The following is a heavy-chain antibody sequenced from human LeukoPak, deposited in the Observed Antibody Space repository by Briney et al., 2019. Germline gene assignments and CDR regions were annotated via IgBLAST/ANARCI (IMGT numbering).Heavy chain of an antibody. CDR1: GFTFSSYS. Sequence: GGSLRLSCAASGFTFSSYSMNWVRQAPGKGLEWVSSISSSSSYIYYADSVKGGFTISRDNAKNSLYLQMNSLRAEDTAVYYCARASGWAFDYWGQGTLVTVSS. CDR2: ISSSSSYI. J-gene: IGHJ4*02. V-gene: IGHV3-21*01. D-gene: IGHD6-19*01. CDR3: ARASGWAFDY.